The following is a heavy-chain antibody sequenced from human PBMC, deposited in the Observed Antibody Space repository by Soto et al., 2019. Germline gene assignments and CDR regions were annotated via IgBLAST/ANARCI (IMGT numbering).Heavy chain of an antibody. J-gene: IGHJ1*01. CDR1: GFTFSSYA. Sequence: QVQLVESGGGVVQPGRSLRLSCAASGFTFSSYAMHWVRQTPGKGLEWVAVISYDGSNKYYADSVKGRFTISRDNSKNTLYLQMNSLRAEDTAVYYCARDLQWELLIMEAEYFQHWGQGTLVTVSS. D-gene: IGHD1-26*01. V-gene: IGHV3-30-3*01. CDR2: ISYDGSNK. CDR3: ARDLQWELLIMEAEYFQH.